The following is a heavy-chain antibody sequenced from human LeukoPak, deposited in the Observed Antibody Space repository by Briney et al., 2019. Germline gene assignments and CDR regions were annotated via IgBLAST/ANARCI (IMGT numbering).Heavy chain of an antibody. V-gene: IGHV1-2*02. CDR1: GYTFTGYY. J-gene: IGHJ4*02. CDR2: INPNSGGT. Sequence: ASVKVSCKASGYTFTGYYMHWVRQAPGQGLEWMGWINPNSGGTNYAQKFQGRVTMTRDTSISTAYMELSRLRSDDTAVYYCAKDLNVVADLYYIDYWGQGTLVTVSS. D-gene: IGHD2-15*01. CDR3: AKDLNVVADLYYIDY.